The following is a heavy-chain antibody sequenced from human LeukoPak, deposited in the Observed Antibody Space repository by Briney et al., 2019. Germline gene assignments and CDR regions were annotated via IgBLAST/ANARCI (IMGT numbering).Heavy chain of an antibody. V-gene: IGHV4-31*03. CDR2: IYYSGST. Sequence: SQTLSLTCTVSGGSISSGGYYWSWIRQHPGKGLEWIGYIYYSGSTYYNPSLKGRATMSVDTSKNQFSLKLSSVTAADTAVYYCARARRRITMVRGVRGDYYYGMDVWGQGTTVTVSS. J-gene: IGHJ6*02. CDR1: GGSISSGGYY. D-gene: IGHD3-10*01. CDR3: ARARRRITMVRGVRGDYYYGMDV.